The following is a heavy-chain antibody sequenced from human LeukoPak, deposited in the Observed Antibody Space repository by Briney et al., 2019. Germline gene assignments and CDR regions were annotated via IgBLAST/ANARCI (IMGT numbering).Heavy chain of an antibody. V-gene: IGHV3-21*04. CDR1: GFTFSSYS. D-gene: IGHD3-3*01. Sequence: PGGSLRLSCAASGFTFSSYSINWVRQAPGKGLEWVSSISGSSSYIYYADSVKGRFTISRDNARNSLYLQMNSLRAEDSALYYCAKAIGNYDFWSGYYYFDYWGQGTLVTVSS. CDR2: ISGSSSYI. J-gene: IGHJ4*02. CDR3: AKAIGNYDFWSGYYYFDY.